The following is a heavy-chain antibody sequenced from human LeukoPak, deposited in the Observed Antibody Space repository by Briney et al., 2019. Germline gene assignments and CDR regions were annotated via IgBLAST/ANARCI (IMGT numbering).Heavy chain of an antibody. Sequence: PGRSLRLSCAASGFTFSSYAMSWVRQAPGKGLEWVSAISGSGGSTYYADSVKGRFTISRDNSKNTLYLQVNSLRAEDTAVYYCAKDLEYYFGSGSYILDYWGQGTLVTVSS. CDR2: ISGSGGST. CDR3: AKDLEYYFGSGSYILDY. D-gene: IGHD3-10*01. J-gene: IGHJ4*02. V-gene: IGHV3-23*01. CDR1: GFTFSSYA.